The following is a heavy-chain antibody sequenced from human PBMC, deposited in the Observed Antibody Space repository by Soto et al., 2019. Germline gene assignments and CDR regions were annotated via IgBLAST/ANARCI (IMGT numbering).Heavy chain of an antibody. Sequence: ASVKVSCKASGYTFTSYGISWVRQAPRQGLEWMGWISAYIGNTNYAQKLQGRVTMTTDTSMSTTYMELRSLRSDDTAVYYCAGGYSYGHFDYWGQGTLVTVSS. J-gene: IGHJ4*02. V-gene: IGHV1-18*01. D-gene: IGHD5-18*01. CDR1: GYTFTSYG. CDR2: ISAYIGNT. CDR3: AGGYSYGHFDY.